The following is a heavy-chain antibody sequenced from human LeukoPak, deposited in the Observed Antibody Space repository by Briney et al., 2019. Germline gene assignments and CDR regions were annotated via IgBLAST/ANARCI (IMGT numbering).Heavy chain of an antibody. CDR2: INPDGSWT. V-gene: IGHV3-74*01. CDR3: ARYEQRPGVTASDP. Sequence: PTGGSLRLSCAASGFTFNSYWMVWFRQAPGKGLVWVSCINPDGSWTLHADSVKGRFAISRDYSRNTLYLQMNSLGVEDTAMYYCARYEQRPGVTASDPWSQGTLVTVSS. J-gene: IGHJ5*02. CDR1: GFTFNSYW. D-gene: IGHD2-21*02.